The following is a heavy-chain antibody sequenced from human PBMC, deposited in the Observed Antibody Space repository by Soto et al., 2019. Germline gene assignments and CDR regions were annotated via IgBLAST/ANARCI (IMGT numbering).Heavy chain of an antibody. J-gene: IGHJ3*02. V-gene: IGHV3-7*01. CDR1: VFTFSSYW. D-gene: IGHD2-8*01. Sequence: PGGSLRLSCAASVFTFSSYWMSWVRQAPGKGLEWVANIKQDGSEKYYVDSVKGRFTISRDNAKNSLYLQMNSLRAEDTAVHYCARVTDCTNGVFPCLDAFDIWGQGTMVTVSS. CDR3: ARVTDCTNGVFPCLDAFDI. CDR2: IKQDGSEK.